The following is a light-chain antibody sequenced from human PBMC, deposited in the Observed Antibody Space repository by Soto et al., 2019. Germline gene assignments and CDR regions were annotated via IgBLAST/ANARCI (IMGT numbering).Light chain of an antibody. CDR2: DVT. CDR1: SSDVGGYDS. Sequence: QSVLTQPASVSGSPGQSITISCTGTSSDVGGYDSVSWYQQRPGNAPKLILFDVTNRPSGVSNRFSGSKSGNTASLTISGLQADDEADYYCSSYTSSNPYVFGTGTRSPS. V-gene: IGLV2-14*03. J-gene: IGLJ1*01. CDR3: SSYTSSNPYV.